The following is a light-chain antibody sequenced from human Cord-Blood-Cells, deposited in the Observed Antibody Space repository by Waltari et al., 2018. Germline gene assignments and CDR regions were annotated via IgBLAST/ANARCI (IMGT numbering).Light chain of an antibody. CDR1: KDISNY. Sequence: DIQMPQSPSSLSASVGDRVTITCQASKDISNYLNWYQQKPGKAPKLLIYDASNLETGVPSRFSGSGSGTDFTFTISSLQPEDIATYYCQQYDNLPLTFGGGTKVDIK. J-gene: IGKJ4*01. V-gene: IGKV1-33*01. CDR3: QQYDNLPLT. CDR2: DAS.